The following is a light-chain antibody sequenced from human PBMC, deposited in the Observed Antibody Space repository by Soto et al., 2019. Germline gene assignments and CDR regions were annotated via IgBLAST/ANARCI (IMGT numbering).Light chain of an antibody. Sequence: EVVLTQSPGSLSLSPGERVTLSCRASQGVNSDYLGWYQQKPGQAPRLLIYGASTRATGIPDRFSGSGSGTDFTLTISRLEPEDFAVYYCQQYLSSPITFGQGTRLEIK. V-gene: IGKV3-20*01. CDR1: QGVNSDY. J-gene: IGKJ5*01. CDR3: QQYLSSPIT. CDR2: GAS.